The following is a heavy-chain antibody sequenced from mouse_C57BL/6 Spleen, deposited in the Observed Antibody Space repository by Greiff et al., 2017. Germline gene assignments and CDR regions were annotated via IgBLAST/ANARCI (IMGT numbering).Heavy chain of an antibody. V-gene: IGHV1-69*01. Sequence: QVQLQQPGAELVMPGASVKLSCKASGYTFTSYWMHWVKQRPGQGLEWIGEIDPSDSSTTNNQKFKGKATLTVDKSSSTAYMQLSSRTSEDSAVYYCAMVRSTSPDYCGQGTTLTVSS. J-gene: IGHJ2*01. CDR2: IDPSDSST. CDR1: GYTFTSYW. D-gene: IGHD2-13*01. CDR3: AMVRSTSPDY.